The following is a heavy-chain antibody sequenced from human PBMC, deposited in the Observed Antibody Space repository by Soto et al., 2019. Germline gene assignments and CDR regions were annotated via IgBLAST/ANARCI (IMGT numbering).Heavy chain of an antibody. J-gene: IGHJ6*02. Sequence: QVQLVQSGAEVKKPGSSVKVSCKASGGTFSSYAISWVRQAPGQGLEWMGGIIPIFGTANYAQKFQGRVTIIADKSTSTAYMELSSLRTEDTVVYYCARDIVVVVAATRYYYGMDVWVQGTTVTVSS. D-gene: IGHD2-15*01. CDR1: GGTFSSYA. CDR3: ARDIVVVVAATRYYYGMDV. CDR2: IIPIFGTA. V-gene: IGHV1-69*06.